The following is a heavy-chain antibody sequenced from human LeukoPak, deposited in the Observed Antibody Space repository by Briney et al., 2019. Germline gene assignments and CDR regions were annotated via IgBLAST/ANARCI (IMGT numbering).Heavy chain of an antibody. CDR2: MYNSDSP. CDR1: GASISSYY. V-gene: IGHV4-4*07. Sequence: SETLSLTCTVSGASISSYYWTWIRQPAGKGLEWIGRMYNSDSPNYSPSLKSRVTMSVDTSKNQFSLKLSSVTAADTAVYYCARGPVVVPAAFMTLDYWGQGTLVTVSS. CDR3: ARGPVVVPAAFMTLDY. J-gene: IGHJ4*02. D-gene: IGHD2-2*01.